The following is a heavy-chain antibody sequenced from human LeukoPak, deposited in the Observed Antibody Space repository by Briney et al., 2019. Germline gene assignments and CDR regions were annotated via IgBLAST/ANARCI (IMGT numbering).Heavy chain of an antibody. CDR3: ARRVVGADYYFDY. CDR1: GGSISSGSYY. CDR2: IYTSGST. D-gene: IGHD1-26*01. Sequence: SETLSLTCTVSGGSISSGSYYWTWIRQPAGKGLEWIGRIYTSGSTNYNPSLKSRVTISVDTSKNQFSLKLSSVTAADTAVYYCARRVVGADYYFDYWGQGTLVTVSS. V-gene: IGHV4-61*02. J-gene: IGHJ4*02.